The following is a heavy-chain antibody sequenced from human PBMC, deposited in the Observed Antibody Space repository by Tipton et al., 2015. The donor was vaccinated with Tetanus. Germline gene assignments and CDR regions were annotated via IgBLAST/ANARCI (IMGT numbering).Heavy chain of an antibody. CDR1: GDSVSSNSAV. Sequence: GLVKPSQTLSLTCAISGDSVSSNSAVWNWIRQSPSRGLEWLGRTYYKSRWSTNYAVSVKSRITINPDASKNQFSLSLTSVTAADTAVYYCARANNDFPKKGPFDYWGQGARVIVSS. CDR3: ARANNDFPKKGPFDY. CDR2: TYYKSRWST. J-gene: IGHJ4*02. D-gene: IGHD3-3*01. V-gene: IGHV6-1*01.